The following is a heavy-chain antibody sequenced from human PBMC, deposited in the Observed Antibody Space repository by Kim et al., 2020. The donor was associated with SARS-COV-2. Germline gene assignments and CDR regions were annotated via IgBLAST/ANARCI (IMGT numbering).Heavy chain of an antibody. V-gene: IGHV3-30-3*01. D-gene: IGHD3-22*01. CDR2: IPDNGSTK. J-gene: IGHJ6*01. CDR1: GFTFSSRA. Sequence: GGSLRLSCAASGFTFSSRAIPWVRQAPGMGLEWVATIPDNGSTKYYADSVKGRFTISRDNSKNTLYLQMNCLRAEDTAIYYCASYYCAWG. CDR3: ASYYCA.